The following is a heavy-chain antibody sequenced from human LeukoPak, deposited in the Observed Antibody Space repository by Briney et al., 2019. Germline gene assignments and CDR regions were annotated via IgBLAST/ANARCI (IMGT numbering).Heavy chain of an antibody. CDR1: GHTFTNYW. Sequence: GESLKISCKASGHTFTNYWIGWVRQMPGKGLEWMGIIHPGDSDTRYSPSFQGQVTISADRSITTAYLQRSSLKASDTAMYYCARSIFLTESSTWYPLAYWGQGTLVTVSS. D-gene: IGHD6-13*01. V-gene: IGHV5-51*01. CDR3: ARSIFLTESSTWYPLAY. CDR2: IHPGDSDT. J-gene: IGHJ4*02.